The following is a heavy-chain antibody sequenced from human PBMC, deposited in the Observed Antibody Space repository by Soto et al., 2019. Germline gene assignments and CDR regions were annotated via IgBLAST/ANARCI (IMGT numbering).Heavy chain of an antibody. CDR1: GYTVTSYA. CDR3: ARCGRGGDCSL. Sequence: QVQLVQSGAEVNKPGASVKVSCKASGYTVTSYAMHWVRQAPGQRLEWMGWINAGNGNTKYSQKFQGRVTITRDTSASTAYMELSSLRSEDTAVYYCARCGRGGDCSLWGQGTLVTVSS. D-gene: IGHD2-21*02. J-gene: IGHJ1*01. V-gene: IGHV1-3*01. CDR2: INAGNGNT.